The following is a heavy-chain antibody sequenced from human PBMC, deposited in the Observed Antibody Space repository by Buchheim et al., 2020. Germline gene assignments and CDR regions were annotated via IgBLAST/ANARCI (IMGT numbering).Heavy chain of an antibody. CDR3: AKSHSGDWYSFDY. J-gene: IGHJ4*02. Sequence: QVQLVESGGGVVQPGGALRLPCAASGFTFSIYGMDWVRQAPGKGLEWVAVISNDGSDKYYADSVKGRFTISRDNSKNTLSLQMNSLRAEDTAVDYCAKSHSGDWYSFDYWGQGTL. CDR2: ISNDGSDK. CDR1: GFTFSIYG. D-gene: IGHD6-19*01. V-gene: IGHV3-30*18.